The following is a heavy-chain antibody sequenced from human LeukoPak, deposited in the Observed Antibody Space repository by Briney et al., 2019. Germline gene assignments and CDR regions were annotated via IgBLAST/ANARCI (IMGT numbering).Heavy chain of an antibody. CDR1: GFTFSDYW. CDR2: INRDGSVK. D-gene: IGHD3-3*02. J-gene: IGHJ4*02. Sequence: GGFLRLSCAVSGFTFSDYWVTWVRQTPGKGLEFVANINRDGSVKNYVDSVKGRFTISRDNAKNSLYLQMTSLRVDDTAIYYCARDPGFSSFDYWGQGTLVTVSS. CDR3: ARDPGFSSFDY. V-gene: IGHV3-7*01.